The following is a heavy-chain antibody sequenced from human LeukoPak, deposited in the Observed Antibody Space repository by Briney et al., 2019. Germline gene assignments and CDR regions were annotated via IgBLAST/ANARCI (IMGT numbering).Heavy chain of an antibody. Sequence: SQTLSLTCTVSNGSISSVGYYWSWIRQNPGQGLEFIGYIYHSGSTYYNPSLKRPITISMDTSENQFSLRLTAVTAADSAIYYCARTPSRTRVFDYWGQGTLVTVSS. CDR1: NGSISSVGYY. D-gene: IGHD3-10*01. CDR3: ARTPSRTRVFDY. V-gene: IGHV4-31*01. J-gene: IGHJ4*02. CDR2: IYHSGST.